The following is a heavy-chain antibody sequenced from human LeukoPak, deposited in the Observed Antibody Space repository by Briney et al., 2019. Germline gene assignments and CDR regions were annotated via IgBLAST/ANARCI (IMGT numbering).Heavy chain of an antibody. J-gene: IGHJ5*02. D-gene: IGHD2-2*01. V-gene: IGHV3-66*01. CDR1: GFTVSSNY. Sequence: GGSLRLSCAASGFTVSSNYMSWVRQAPGKGLEWVSVIYSGGSTYYADSVKGRFTISRDNSKNTLYLQMNSLRAEDTAVYYCARDQSRVVPAAHNWFDPWGQGTLVTVSS. CDR3: ARDQSRVVPAAHNWFDP. CDR2: IYSGGST.